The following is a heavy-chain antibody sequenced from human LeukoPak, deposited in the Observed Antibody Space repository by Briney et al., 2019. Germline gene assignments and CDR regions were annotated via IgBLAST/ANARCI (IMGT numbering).Heavy chain of an antibody. CDR3: ARAVAGTGSSDS. J-gene: IGHJ4*02. Sequence: GGSLRLSCAASGFYFGTRYMHWVRQAPGKGLMWVSRINPEGTERKYADSVRGRFIISRDNGENTLYLQMNSLRVDDTAVYFCARAVAGTGSSDSRGQGTLVTVSS. CDR2: INPEGTER. D-gene: IGHD6-19*01. V-gene: IGHV3-74*03. CDR1: GFYFGTRY.